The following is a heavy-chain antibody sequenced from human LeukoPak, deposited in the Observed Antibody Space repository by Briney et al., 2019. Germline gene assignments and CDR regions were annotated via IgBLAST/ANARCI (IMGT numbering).Heavy chain of an antibody. CDR1: GFTFDNYA. D-gene: IGHD2-15*01. J-gene: IGHJ6*02. Sequence: GGSLRLSSAASGFTFDNYAMHWVRQAPGKGLEWVSLISGDGGSTYYADSVKGRFTISRDNRENSLYLQMNSLRTEDTALYYCAKDTGGRDGMDVWGQGTTVTVSS. CDR3: AKDTGGRDGMDV. CDR2: ISGDGGST. V-gene: IGHV3-43*02.